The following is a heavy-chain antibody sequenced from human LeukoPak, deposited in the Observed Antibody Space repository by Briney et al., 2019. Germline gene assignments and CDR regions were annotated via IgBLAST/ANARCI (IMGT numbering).Heavy chain of an antibody. V-gene: IGHV3-49*04. D-gene: IGHD3-10*01. J-gene: IGHJ4*02. CDR3: TRGTGAPSY. Sequence: GGSLRLSCTGSGFTFGDYSISWARQAPGKGLEWVGFIRMTADGGTQEYAAAVKGRFIISRDDSKSSAYLQMSSLKSEDTAFYYCTRGTGAPSYWGQGTLVTVSS. CDR2: IRMTADGGTQ. CDR1: GFTFGDYS.